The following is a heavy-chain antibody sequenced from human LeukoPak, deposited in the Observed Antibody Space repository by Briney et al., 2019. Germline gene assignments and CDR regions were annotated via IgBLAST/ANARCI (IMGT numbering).Heavy chain of an antibody. CDR1: GFTFSNYG. V-gene: IGHV3-30*02. CDR3: ARGCRSDYFNCKGSFDF. CDR2: VWYDGTNE. J-gene: IGHJ4*02. D-gene: IGHD2-21*02. Sequence: GGSLRLSCAASGFTFSNYGMHWVRQAPGKGLDWVALVWYDGTNEHYTDSVKGRFTISRDNSKNTLYLQINTLRAEDTALYYCARGCRSDYFNCKGSFDFWGQGTLVTVSS.